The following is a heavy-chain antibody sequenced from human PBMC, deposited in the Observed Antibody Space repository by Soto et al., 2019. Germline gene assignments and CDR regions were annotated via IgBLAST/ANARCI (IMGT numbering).Heavy chain of an antibody. CDR1: GGSTTNYY. V-gene: IGHV4-4*07. J-gene: IGHJ2*01. CDR2: IYGSGRT. D-gene: IGHD5-18*01. Sequence: QVQLQESGPGLVKPSETLSLTCTVSGGSTTNYYWRWLRQPAGKGLEYIGRIYGSGRTNYNPSLKNRVTMSVSLNQMSLRLTSVTAADTAVYYCARDFDVNTALDYCYFDLWGRGALVTVSS. CDR3: ARDFDVNTALDYCYFDL.